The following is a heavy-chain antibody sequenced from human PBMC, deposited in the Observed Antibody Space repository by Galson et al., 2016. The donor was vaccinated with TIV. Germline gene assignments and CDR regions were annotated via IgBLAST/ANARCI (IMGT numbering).Heavy chain of an antibody. D-gene: IGHD3-22*01. CDR3: ARLRGRSSGYD. CDR1: GDSINNYF. V-gene: IGHV4-59*08. CDR2: IYQSGST. J-gene: IGHJ4*02. Sequence: LSLTCTVSGDSINNYFWNWFRQSPGKGLEWIGDIYQSGSTSYNPSLKSRVTISLDTSKNQFSLKLKSVTAADTAVYYCARLRGRSSGYDWGQGTLVTVSS.